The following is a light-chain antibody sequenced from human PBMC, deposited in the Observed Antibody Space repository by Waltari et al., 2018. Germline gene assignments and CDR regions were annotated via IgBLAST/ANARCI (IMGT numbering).Light chain of an antibody. CDR2: ATS. Sequence: DIQMTQSPSSLSASVGDSVTITCRASQSISGYLNWYQQKPGKAPRLLTYATSSLQSGVPSRFSGSGSGTDFTLTISSLQPEDFATYYCQQSYSTPPWTFGQGTKVEIK. CDR1: QSISGY. CDR3: QQSYSTPPWT. J-gene: IGKJ1*01. V-gene: IGKV1-39*01.